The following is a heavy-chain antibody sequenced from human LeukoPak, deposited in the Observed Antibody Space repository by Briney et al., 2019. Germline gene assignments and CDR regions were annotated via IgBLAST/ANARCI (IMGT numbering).Heavy chain of an antibody. J-gene: IGHJ4*02. V-gene: IGHV1-46*03. CDR2: INLSGGST. Sequence: ASVNVSCEASGYTLTRYYMHWVRQAPGQGLEWMGLINLSGGSTSYAQKLQGRVTMTRDTSTSTVYMELSSLRSADTAVYYCARVSGDSSGYYYLRDYWGQGTLVTVSS. CDR1: GYTLTRYY. D-gene: IGHD3-22*01. CDR3: ARVSGDSSGYYYLRDY.